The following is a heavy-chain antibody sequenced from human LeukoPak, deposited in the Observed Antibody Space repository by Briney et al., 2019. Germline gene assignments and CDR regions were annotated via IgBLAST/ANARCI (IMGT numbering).Heavy chain of an antibody. Sequence: GGSLRLSCAASGFTFSAYWMSWVRQAPGKGLEWVANIKQDGSEKYYVDSVRGRFTISRDNAKNSLYLQMRSLRAEDTAMYYCARFRGLLWFGELLDLGYWGQGTLVIVSS. CDR3: ARFRGLLWFGELLDLGY. D-gene: IGHD3-10*01. CDR1: GFTFSAYW. J-gene: IGHJ4*02. V-gene: IGHV3-7*01. CDR2: IKQDGSEK.